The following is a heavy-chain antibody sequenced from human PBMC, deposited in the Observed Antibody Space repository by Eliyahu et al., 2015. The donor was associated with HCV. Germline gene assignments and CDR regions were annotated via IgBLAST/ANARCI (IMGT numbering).Heavy chain of an antibody. D-gene: IGHD2-15*01. V-gene: IGHV4-61*02. Sequence: QVQLQESGPGLVKPSQTLSLTCTVXGGSISSGSYYWSWIRQPAGKGLEWSGRIYTSGSTNYNPSLKSRVTISVDTSKNQFSLKLSSVTAADTAVYYCARGRYCSGGSCFWYFDLWGRGTLVTVSS. J-gene: IGHJ2*01. CDR3: ARGRYCSGGSCFWYFDL. CDR1: GGSISSGSYY. CDR2: IYTSGST.